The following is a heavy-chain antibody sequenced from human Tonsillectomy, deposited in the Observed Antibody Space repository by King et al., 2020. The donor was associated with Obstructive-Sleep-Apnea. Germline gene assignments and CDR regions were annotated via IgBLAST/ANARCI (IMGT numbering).Heavy chain of an antibody. CDR1: GYTFTSYG. V-gene: IGHV1-18*01. Sequence: QLVQSGAEVKKPGASVKVSCKASGYTFTSYGISWVRQAPGQGLEWMGGISAYNGNTNYAQKLQGRVTMTTETSTSTAYMALRSLRSDDTAVYYCARPDGGSGWYVGGYYYGMDVWGQGTTVTVSS. J-gene: IGHJ6*02. CDR3: ARPDGGSGWYVGGYYYGMDV. D-gene: IGHD6-19*01. CDR2: ISAYNGNT.